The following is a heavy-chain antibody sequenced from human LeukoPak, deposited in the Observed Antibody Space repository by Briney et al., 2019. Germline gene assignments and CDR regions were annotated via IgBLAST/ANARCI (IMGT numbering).Heavy chain of an antibody. CDR3: ARRGGIFKYSSGWYPAYYFDY. V-gene: IGHV3-7*03. CDR2: IKQDGSEK. Sequence: GGSLRLSCAASGFTFSRYWMSWVRQAPGKGLEWVANIKQDGSEKYYVDSVKGRFTISRDNAKNSLYLRMNSLRAEDTALYYCARRGGIFKYSSGWYPAYYFDYWGQGTLVTVSS. D-gene: IGHD6-19*01. CDR1: GFTFSRYW. J-gene: IGHJ4*02.